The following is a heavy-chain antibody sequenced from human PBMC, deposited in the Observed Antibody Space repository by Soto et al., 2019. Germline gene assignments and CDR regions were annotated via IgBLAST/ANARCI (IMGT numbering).Heavy chain of an antibody. CDR1: GFTFSSYS. Sequence: EVQLVESGGGLVKPGGSLRLSCAASGFTFSSYSMNWVRQAPGKGLEWVSSISSSSSYIYYADSVKGRFTISRDNAKNSLYLQMYSLRAEDTAVYYCARDDSSAGYYGMDVWGQGTTVTVSS. J-gene: IGHJ6*02. CDR2: ISSSSSYI. CDR3: ARDDSSAGYYGMDV. V-gene: IGHV3-21*01. D-gene: IGHD3-22*01.